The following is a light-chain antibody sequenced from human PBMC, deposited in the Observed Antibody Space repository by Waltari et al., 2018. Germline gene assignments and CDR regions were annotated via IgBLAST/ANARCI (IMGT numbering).Light chain of an antibody. Sequence: QSVLTQPPSVSGSPGQSITISCTGTSSDVGSYNLVSWYQQPPGKAPKLMIYEVSKRPSGVSNRFSGSKSGNTASLTISGLQAEDEADYYCCSYAGSSTPYVFGTGTKVTVL. CDR2: EVS. CDR3: CSYAGSSTPYV. V-gene: IGLV2-23*02. J-gene: IGLJ1*01. CDR1: SSDVGSYNL.